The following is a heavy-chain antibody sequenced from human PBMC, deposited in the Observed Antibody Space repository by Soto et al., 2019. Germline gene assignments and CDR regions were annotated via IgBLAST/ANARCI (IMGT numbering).Heavy chain of an antibody. Sequence: QVQLVESGGGVVQPGRSLRLSCAASGFTFNSYGMHWVRQAPGKGLEWVAVISYDGSDKYYADSVKGRFTISRDNSKNTLYLQMNSLRAEDTAVYYSSKDLDGLQGLVDSSFCFDYWGQGTLVTVSS. CDR2: ISYDGSDK. CDR1: GFTFNSYG. V-gene: IGHV3-30*18. CDR3: SKDLDGLQGLVDSSFCFDY. D-gene: IGHD3-16*02. J-gene: IGHJ4*02.